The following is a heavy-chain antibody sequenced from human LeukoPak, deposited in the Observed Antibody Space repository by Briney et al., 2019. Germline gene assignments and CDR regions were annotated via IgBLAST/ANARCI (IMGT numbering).Heavy chain of an antibody. Sequence: ASVKVSCKASGYTFTGYYMHWVRQAPGQGLEWMGWINPNSGGTNYAQKFEGNVTMTRDTSISTAYMELSRLRSDDTAVYYCAGGRYDYVWGSYRLRRDDAFDIWGQGTMVTVSS. J-gene: IGHJ3*02. CDR2: INPNSGGT. CDR3: AGGRYDYVWGSYRLRRDDAFDI. CDR1: GYTFTGYY. V-gene: IGHV1-2*02. D-gene: IGHD3-16*02.